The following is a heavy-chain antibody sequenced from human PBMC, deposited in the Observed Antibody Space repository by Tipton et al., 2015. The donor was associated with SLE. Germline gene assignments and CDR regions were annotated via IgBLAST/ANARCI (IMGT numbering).Heavy chain of an antibody. CDR2: IYPGDSYT. V-gene: IGHV5-51*01. Sequence: VQLVQSGAEVKKPGESLKISCKASGYSFTNHWIGWVRQMPGKGLEWMGIIYPGDSYTIYSPSFQGQVTISDDKSISTAYLQWSSLKASDTAIYYCARGGGGSQTGDYFDFWGQGTLVTVSS. CDR1: GYSFTNHW. J-gene: IGHJ4*02. CDR3: ARGGGGSQTGDYFDF. D-gene: IGHD2-15*01.